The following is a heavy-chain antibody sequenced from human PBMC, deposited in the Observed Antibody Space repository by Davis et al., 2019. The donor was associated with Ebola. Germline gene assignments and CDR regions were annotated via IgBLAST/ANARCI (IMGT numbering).Heavy chain of an antibody. D-gene: IGHD2-21*02. CDR1: GGSISGGDNF. V-gene: IGHV4-31*11. CDR3: ARWTPLMAVTGGDWFDP. CDR2: IYYSGSS. Sequence: SETLSLTCAVSGGSISGGDNFWSWIRQPPGKGPEWIGYIYYSGSSDYNPSLKGRVTISVDTSKNQFSLKLRSVTAADTAIYYCARWTPLMAVTGGDWFDPWGRGTLVTVSS. J-gene: IGHJ5*02.